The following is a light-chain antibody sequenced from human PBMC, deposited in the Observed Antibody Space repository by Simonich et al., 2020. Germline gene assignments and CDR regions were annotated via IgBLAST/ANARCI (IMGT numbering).Light chain of an antibody. Sequence: QSALTQPASVSGSPGQSITIPCTGTSSDVGGYNYVSWYQQHPGKAPKLLIYDVSKRTSGVSNRFSGSKSGNTASLTISGLQAEDEADYYCSSYTSSSIVVFGGGTKLTVL. J-gene: IGLJ2*01. CDR1: SSDVGGYNY. V-gene: IGLV2-14*01. CDR3: SSYTSSSIVV. CDR2: DVS.